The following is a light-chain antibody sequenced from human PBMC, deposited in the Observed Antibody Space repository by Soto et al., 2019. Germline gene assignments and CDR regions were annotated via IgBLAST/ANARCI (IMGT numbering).Light chain of an antibody. CDR3: QQYGSSLT. CDR1: QSVSSGY. J-gene: IGKJ4*01. CDR2: GAS. V-gene: IGKV3-20*01. Sequence: LTPSPGTLSLSPGERATLSCMARQSVSSGYFDWYQQKPGQAPRLLIDGASSRATGIPDRFSGSGSGTDFTLTISRLEPEDFAVYYCQQYGSSLTCGGGPKVEIK.